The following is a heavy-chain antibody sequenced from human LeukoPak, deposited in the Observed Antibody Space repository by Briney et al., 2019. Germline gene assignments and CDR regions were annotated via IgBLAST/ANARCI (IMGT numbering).Heavy chain of an antibody. CDR2: IPYDGSNK. Sequence: PGGSLRLSCAASGFTFSDFGMHWVRQAPGQGLEWVTFIPYDGSNKYYADSVKGRFTISRDNSKNTLSLQMNSLRAEDTAIYYCANGPTKAGYHYYFYYLGQGTLVTVSS. J-gene: IGHJ4*02. CDR1: GFTFSDFG. CDR3: ANGPTKAGYHYYFYY. D-gene: IGHD5-12*01. V-gene: IGHV3-30*02.